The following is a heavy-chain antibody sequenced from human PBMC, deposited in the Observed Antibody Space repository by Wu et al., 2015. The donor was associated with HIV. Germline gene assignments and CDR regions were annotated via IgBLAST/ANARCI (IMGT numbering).Heavy chain of an antibody. J-gene: IGHJ4*02. V-gene: IGHV1-2*02. D-gene: IGHD3-22*01. CDR2: INPNSGGSGGT. CDR3: ARDPFYDHSGYYKLDY. CDR1: GYTFTGYY. Sequence: QVQLVQSGAEVKKPGASVKVSCKASGYTFTGYYMHWVRQAPGQGLEWMGWINPNSGGSGGTNYAQKFQGRVTMTRDTSISTAYMELSRLRSADTAVYYCARDPFYDHSGYYKLDYWGQGTLVTVSS.